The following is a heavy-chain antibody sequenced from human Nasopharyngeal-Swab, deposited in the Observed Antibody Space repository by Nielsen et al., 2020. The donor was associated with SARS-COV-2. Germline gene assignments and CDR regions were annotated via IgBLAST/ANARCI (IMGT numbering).Heavy chain of an antibody. CDR1: VYTLSELS. CDR3: ASGGIAARGYYYYGMDV. CDR2: FDPEDGET. D-gene: IGHD6-6*01. V-gene: IGHV1-24*01. Sequence: ASVKVSCKFSVYTLSELSMHWVRQAPGKGLEWMGGFDPEDGETIYAQKFQGRVTMTEDTSTDTAYMELSSLRSEDTAVYYCASGGIAARGYYYYGMDVWGQGTTVTVSS. J-gene: IGHJ6*02.